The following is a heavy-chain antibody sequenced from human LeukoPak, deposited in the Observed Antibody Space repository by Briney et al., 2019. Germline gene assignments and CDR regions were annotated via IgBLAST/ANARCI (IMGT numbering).Heavy chain of an antibody. CDR3: AREASSGFFLQGYYYYGMDV. V-gene: IGHV1-24*01. CDR1: RYTLTELS. Sequence: ASVKVSCKVSRYTLTELSMHWVRQAPGKGLEWLAGFDPEDGETIYAQKFQGRVTMTRDTSTSTVYMELSSLRSDDTAVYYCAREASSGFFLQGYYYYGMDVWGQGTKVTVSS. D-gene: IGHD3-22*01. CDR2: FDPEDGET. J-gene: IGHJ6*02.